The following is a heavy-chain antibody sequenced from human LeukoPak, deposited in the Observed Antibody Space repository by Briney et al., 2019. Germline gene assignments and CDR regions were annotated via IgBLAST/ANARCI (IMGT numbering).Heavy chain of an antibody. CDR2: IDHSGST. CDR3: ASCRDGYNCDY. CDR1: GGSFSGYY. V-gene: IGHV4-34*01. J-gene: IGHJ4*02. D-gene: IGHD5-24*01. Sequence: SETLSLTCAIYGGSFSGYYWGWIRQPPGKGLEWIGDIDHSGSTNYNPSLKGRITISVDTSKNQFFLRLSSVTAADTAVYYCASCRDGYNCDYWGQGTLVTVSS.